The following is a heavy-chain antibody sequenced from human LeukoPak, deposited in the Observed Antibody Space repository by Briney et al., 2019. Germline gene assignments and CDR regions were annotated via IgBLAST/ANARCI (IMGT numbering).Heavy chain of an antibody. D-gene: IGHD1-26*01. J-gene: IGHJ4*02. CDR1: GFTFSSYG. CDR2: IRYDGSNK. Sequence: GGSLRLSCAASGFTFSSYGMHWVRQAPGKGLEWVAFIRYDGSNKYYADSVKGRFTISRDNSKNTLYLQMNSLRAEDTAVYYCAREYSGSYFGMGHFDYWGQGTLVTVSS. V-gene: IGHV3-30*02. CDR3: AREYSGSYFGMGHFDY.